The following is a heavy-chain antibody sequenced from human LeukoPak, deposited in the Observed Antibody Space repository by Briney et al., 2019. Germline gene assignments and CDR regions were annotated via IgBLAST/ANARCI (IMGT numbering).Heavy chain of an antibody. CDR3: ARYAITMVRGVTTTLLYYYYYMDV. D-gene: IGHD3-10*01. CDR2: ISSSSIYI. Sequence: GGSLRLSCAASGFTFSTYYMNWVRQAPGKGLEWVSSISSSSIYIYYADSVKGRFTISRDNAKNSLYLQMNSLRAEDTAVYYCARYAITMVRGVTTTLLYYYYYMDVWGKGTTVTISS. CDR1: GFTFSTYY. J-gene: IGHJ6*03. V-gene: IGHV3-21*04.